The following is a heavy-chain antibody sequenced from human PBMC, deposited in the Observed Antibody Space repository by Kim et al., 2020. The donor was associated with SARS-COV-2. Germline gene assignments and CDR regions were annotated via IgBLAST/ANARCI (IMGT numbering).Heavy chain of an antibody. CDR3: ASYRSIAAAGTRPGEYYFDY. V-gene: IGHV4-39*01. Sequence: SETLSLTCTVSGGSISSSSYYWGWIRQPPGKGLEWIGSIYYSGSTYYNPSLKSRVTISVDTSKNQFSLKLSSVTAADTAVYYCASYRSIAAAGTRPGEYYFDYWGQGTLVTVSS. CDR2: IYYSGST. J-gene: IGHJ4*02. CDR1: GGSISSSSYY. D-gene: IGHD6-13*01.